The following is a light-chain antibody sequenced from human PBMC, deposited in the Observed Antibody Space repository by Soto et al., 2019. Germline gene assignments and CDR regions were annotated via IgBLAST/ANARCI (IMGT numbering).Light chain of an antibody. J-gene: IGLJ1*01. CDR2: DVS. Sequence: QSALTQPASVSGSPGQSITISCTGTSSDVGGYNDVSWYQQHPGKAPKFMIYDVSNRPSGVSNRFSGSKSGNTASLTISGLQAEDEADYYCGSYTTSNTRQIVFGTGTKLTVL. CDR3: GSYTTSNTRQIV. CDR1: SSDVGGYND. V-gene: IGLV2-14*01.